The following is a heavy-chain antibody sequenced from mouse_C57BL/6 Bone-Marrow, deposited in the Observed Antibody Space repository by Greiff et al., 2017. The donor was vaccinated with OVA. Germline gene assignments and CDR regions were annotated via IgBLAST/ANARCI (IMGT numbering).Heavy chain of an antibody. V-gene: IGHV1-55*01. CDR1: GYTFTSYW. J-gene: IGHJ3*01. Sequence: QVQQQQPGAELVKPGASVKMSCKASGYTFTSYWITWVKQRPGQGLEWIGDIYPGSGSTNYNEKFKSKATLTVDTSSSTAYMQLSSLTSEDSAVYYCARGYYGSSWGAWFAYWGQGTLVTVSA. D-gene: IGHD1-1*01. CDR3: ARGYYGSSWGAWFAY. CDR2: IYPGSGST.